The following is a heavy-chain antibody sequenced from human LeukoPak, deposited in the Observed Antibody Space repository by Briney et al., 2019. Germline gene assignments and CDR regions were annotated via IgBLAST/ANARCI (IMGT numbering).Heavy chain of an antibody. V-gene: IGHV1-46*01. CDR2: INPSGSST. CDR1: GYSFTSHY. Sequence: ASVKVSCKASGYSFTSHYMHWVRQAPGQGLEWLGLINPSGSSTLYAQKFQGRVTMTRDMSTTTDYMELSSLRSEDTAVYYCARNDYVWGSYRYTVDLDVWGKGTTVTVSS. J-gene: IGHJ6*04. CDR3: ARNDYVWGSYRYTVDLDV. D-gene: IGHD3-16*02.